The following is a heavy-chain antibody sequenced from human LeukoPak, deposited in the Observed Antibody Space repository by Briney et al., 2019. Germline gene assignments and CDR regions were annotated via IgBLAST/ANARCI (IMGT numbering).Heavy chain of an antibody. Sequence: SETLSLTCIVSSGSISSDQSYWGWIRQPPGKGLEWLGTIYYSGSTYYNPSLKSRVTISVDTPKNQFSLKLSSVTAADTAVYYCASADYYYYYMDVWGKGTTVTVSS. CDR2: IYYSGST. CDR1: SGSISSDQSY. J-gene: IGHJ6*03. V-gene: IGHV4-39*07. CDR3: ASADYYYYYMDV.